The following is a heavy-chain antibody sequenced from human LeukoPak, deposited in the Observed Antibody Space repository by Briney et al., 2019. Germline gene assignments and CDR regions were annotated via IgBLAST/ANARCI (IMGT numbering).Heavy chain of an antibody. V-gene: IGHV3-49*03. CDR3: TRDILNYDILTGYYPPFDY. CDR2: IRSKAYGGTT. Sequence: PGGSLRLSCTASGFTFGDYAMSWFRQAPGKGLEWVGFIRSKAYGGTTEYAASVKGRFTISRDDSKSIAYLQMNSLKTEDTAVYYCTRDILNYDILTGYYPPFDYWGQGTLVTVSS. D-gene: IGHD3-9*01. J-gene: IGHJ4*02. CDR1: GFTFGDYA.